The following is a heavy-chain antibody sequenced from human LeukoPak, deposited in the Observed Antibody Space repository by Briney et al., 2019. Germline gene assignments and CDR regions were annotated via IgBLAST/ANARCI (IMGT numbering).Heavy chain of an antibody. Sequence: SETLSLTCTVSGDSVSSDSYYWSWIRQPPGKGLEWIGYIYYSGTTKQNPSLKSRVTLSVDTSKNQLYLKLNSVTAADTAVYYCARDSRGYYDSSGYFDHWGQGTLVTDSS. J-gene: IGHJ4*02. D-gene: IGHD3-22*01. CDR1: GDSVSSDSYY. CDR3: ARDSRGYYDSSGYFDH. CDR2: IYYSGTT. V-gene: IGHV4-61*01.